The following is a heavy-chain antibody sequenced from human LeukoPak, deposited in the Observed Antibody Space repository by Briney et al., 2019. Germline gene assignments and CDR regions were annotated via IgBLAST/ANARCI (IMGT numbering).Heavy chain of an antibody. J-gene: IGHJ6*03. CDR3: ARWSPGHESFKI. D-gene: IGHD1-26*01. Sequence: GGSLRLSCAASGFTFSSYDMHWVRQPAGKGLEWVSAIDAAGDIYYSGSVKGRFTISRENAKNSLYLQMNSLRAGDTAVYYCARWSPGHESFKIWAKG. CDR2: IDAAGDI. CDR1: GFTFSSYD. V-gene: IGHV3-13*01.